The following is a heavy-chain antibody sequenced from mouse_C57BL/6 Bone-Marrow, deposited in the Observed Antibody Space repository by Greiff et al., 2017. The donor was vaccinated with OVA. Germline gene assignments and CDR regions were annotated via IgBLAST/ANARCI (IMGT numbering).Heavy chain of an antibody. D-gene: IGHD3-2*02. J-gene: IGHJ2*01. V-gene: IGHV1-19*01. CDR2: INPYNGGT. Sequence: EVQLQQSGPVLVKPGASVKMSCKASGYTFTDYYMNWVKQSHGKSLEWIGVINPYNGGTSYNQKFKGKATLTVDKSSSTAYMELNSLTSEDSAVYYCARSTDSSGYPYFDYWGQGTTLTVSS. CDR3: ARSTDSSGYPYFDY. CDR1: GYTFTDYY.